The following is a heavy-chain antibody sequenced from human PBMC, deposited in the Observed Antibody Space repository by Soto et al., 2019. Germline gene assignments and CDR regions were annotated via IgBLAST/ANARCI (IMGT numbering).Heavy chain of an antibody. CDR2: ISGSGGST. CDR1: GFTFTTYA. CDR3: AKTGFGRYCSSTSCVHFDY. J-gene: IGHJ4*02. D-gene: IGHD2-2*01. V-gene: IGHV3-23*01. Sequence: EVQVLASGGGLVQPGGSLRLSCVASGFTFTTYAMTWVRQAPGKGLEGVSIISGSGGSTHYADSVKGRFIISRDNSKNTLYLQMNGLRAEDTAVYYWAKTGFGRYCSSTSCVHFDYWGQGTLVTVSS.